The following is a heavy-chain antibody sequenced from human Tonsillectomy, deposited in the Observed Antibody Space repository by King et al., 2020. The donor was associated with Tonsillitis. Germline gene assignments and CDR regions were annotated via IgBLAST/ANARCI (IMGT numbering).Heavy chain of an antibody. CDR2: ISWNSGNI. J-gene: IGHJ3*02. Sequence: VQLVESGGGLVQPGRSLRLSCAGSGFTFDDYAMHWVRQVPGKGLEWVSGISWNSGNIDYAVSVKGRFTISRDNAKNSLYLQMNSLRAEDTALYYCAKDMGSIVVVPATRAFDIWGQGTMVTVSA. CDR1: GFTFDDYA. CDR3: AKDMGSIVVVPATRAFDI. V-gene: IGHV3-9*01. D-gene: IGHD2-2*01.